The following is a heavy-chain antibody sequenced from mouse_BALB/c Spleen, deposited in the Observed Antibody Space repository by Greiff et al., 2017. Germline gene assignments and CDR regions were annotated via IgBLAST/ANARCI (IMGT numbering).Heavy chain of an antibody. CDR2: IFPGTGTT. CDR1: GYTFTSYW. V-gene: IGHV1S132*01. CDR3: ASGDYYGHYYAMDY. J-gene: IGHJ4*01. Sequence: QVQLQQSGAELVKPGASVKLSCKTSGYTFTSYWIQWVKQRPGQGLGWIGEIFPGTGTTYYNEKFKGKATLTIDTSSSTAYMQLSSLTSEDSAVYFCASGDYYGHYYAMDYWGQGTSVTVSS. D-gene: IGHD1-2*01.